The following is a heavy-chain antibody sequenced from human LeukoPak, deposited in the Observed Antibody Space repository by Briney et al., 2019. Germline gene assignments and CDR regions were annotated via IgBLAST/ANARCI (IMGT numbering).Heavy chain of an antibody. D-gene: IGHD3-22*01. CDR1: GFTVSSNY. Sequence: GGSLRLSCAASGFTVSSNYMSWVRQAPGKGLEWVANINQDGGKKYYLDSVKGRFAVSRDNAEKSLYLQMNSLRAEDTALYYCVSADYDSDYWGQGTLVTVSS. J-gene: IGHJ4*02. V-gene: IGHV3-7*01. CDR2: INQDGGKK. CDR3: VSADYDSDY.